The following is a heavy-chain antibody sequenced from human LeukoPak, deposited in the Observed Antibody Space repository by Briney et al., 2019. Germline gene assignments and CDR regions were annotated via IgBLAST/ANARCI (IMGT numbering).Heavy chain of an antibody. J-gene: IGHJ3*02. V-gene: IGHV3-21*04. CDR1: GFTFTTYW. CDR2: ISSSSSYI. D-gene: IGHD1-26*01. CDR3: ARAGGSYYGAFDI. Sequence: TGGSLRLSCAASGFTFTTYWLGWVRQPPGKGLEWVSCISSSSSYIYYADSVKGRFTISRDNAKNSLYLQMNSLRAEDTAVYYCARAGGSYYGAFDIWGQGTMVTVSS.